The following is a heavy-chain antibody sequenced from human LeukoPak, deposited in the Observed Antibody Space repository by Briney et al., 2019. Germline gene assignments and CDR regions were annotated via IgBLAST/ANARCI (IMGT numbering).Heavy chain of an antibody. Sequence: GGSLRLSCEASGFTFSNAWMSWVRQAPGKGLEWVGRIKSKNGGGTTDYAAPVKGRFTISRDDSKNTLYLQMNSLKTEDTAVYYCTTDTYYSSTTCYPAFGTWGQGTLVTVSS. D-gene: IGHD2-2*01. J-gene: IGHJ5*02. CDR3: TTDTYYSSTTCYPAFGT. CDR1: GFTFSNAW. V-gene: IGHV3-15*01. CDR2: IKSKNGGGTT.